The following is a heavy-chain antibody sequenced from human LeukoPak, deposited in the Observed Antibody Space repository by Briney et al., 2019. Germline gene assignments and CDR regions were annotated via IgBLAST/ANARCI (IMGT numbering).Heavy chain of an antibody. V-gene: IGHV3-21*01. CDR2: ISSRSNYI. J-gene: IGHJ4*02. CDR1: GFTFSNAW. Sequence: GGSLRLSCAASGFTFSNAWMSWVRQAPGKGLEWISSISSRSNYIFYADSVKGRFTITRDNAKNALYLEMISLRADDTAMYYCARVKGNSRFGELSMDYWGQGTVVTVSS. CDR3: ARVKGNSRFGELSMDY. D-gene: IGHD3-10*01.